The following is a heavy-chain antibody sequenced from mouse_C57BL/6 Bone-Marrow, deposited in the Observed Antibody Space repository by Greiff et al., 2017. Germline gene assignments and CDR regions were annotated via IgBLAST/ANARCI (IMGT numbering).Heavy chain of an antibody. J-gene: IGHJ4*01. CDR1: GYTFTSYW. Sequence: QIQLQQPGAELVKPGASVKLSCKASGYTFTSYWMHWVKQRPGQGLEWIGMIHPNSGSTNYNEKFKSKATLTVDKSSSTAYMQLSSLTSEDAAVYYGARGGYSNYHYAMDYWGQGTSVTVSS. D-gene: IGHD2-5*01. CDR2: IHPNSGST. V-gene: IGHV1-64*01. CDR3: ARGGYSNYHYAMDY.